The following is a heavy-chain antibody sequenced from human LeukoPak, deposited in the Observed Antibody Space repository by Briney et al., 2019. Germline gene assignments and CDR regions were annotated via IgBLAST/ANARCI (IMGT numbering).Heavy chain of an antibody. CDR3: ARAKKRYYYYYYMDV. J-gene: IGHJ6*03. D-gene: IGHD5-24*01. Sequence: GGPLRLSCAGSGFTFDDYGMSWVRQAPGKGLEWVSGINWNGGSTGYADSVKGRFTISRDNAKNSLYLQMNSLRAEDTALYHCARAKKRYYYYYYMDVWGKGTTVTVSS. V-gene: IGHV3-20*01. CDR1: GFTFDDYG. CDR2: INWNGGST.